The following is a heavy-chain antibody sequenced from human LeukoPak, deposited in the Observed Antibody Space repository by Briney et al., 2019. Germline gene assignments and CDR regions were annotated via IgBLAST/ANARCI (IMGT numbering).Heavy chain of an antibody. CDR3: ARDRAYGNHYFDY. CDR1: GGSISNYY. J-gene: IGHJ4*02. V-gene: IGHV4-4*07. D-gene: IGHD4-11*01. Sequence: SETLSLTCTVSGGSISNYYWIWLRQPAGQGLEGVGRVYTSESTYYNPSLKSRATMSVDSSKNQFSLRLSSVTAADTAVSYCARDRAYGNHYFDYWGQGTLVTVSS. CDR2: VYTSEST.